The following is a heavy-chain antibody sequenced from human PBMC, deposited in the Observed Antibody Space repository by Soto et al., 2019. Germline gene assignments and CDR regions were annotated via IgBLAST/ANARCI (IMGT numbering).Heavy chain of an antibody. CDR2: ISGYSGDT. CDR1: GYSFTNYG. D-gene: IGHD2-8*02. J-gene: IGHJ6*02. V-gene: IGHV1-18*04. Sequence: VKVSCKASGYSFTNYGISWVRQAPGQGLEWMGWISGYSGDTNYAHKFQGRVTMTTDTSTSTAYMELRSLRSDDTAVYYCAREEHCTDSSCYRYYYFHYGMDVWGQGTTVTVSS. CDR3: AREEHCTDSSCYRYYYFHYGMDV.